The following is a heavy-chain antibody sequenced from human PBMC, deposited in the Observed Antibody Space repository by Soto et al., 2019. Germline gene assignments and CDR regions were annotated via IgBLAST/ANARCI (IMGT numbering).Heavy chain of an antibody. D-gene: IGHD6-19*01. CDR2: ISYDGSNK. Sequence: QVQLVESGGGVVQPGRSLRLSCAASGFTFSRYAMHWVRQAPGKGLEWVAVISYDGSNKYYADSVKGRFTISRDNSKNRLYLQMNSLRAEDTAVYYCARYHGDSSGVLDDFWGQGTMVTVSS. V-gene: IGHV3-30-3*01. CDR1: GFTFSRYA. J-gene: IGHJ4*02. CDR3: ARYHGDSSGVLDDF.